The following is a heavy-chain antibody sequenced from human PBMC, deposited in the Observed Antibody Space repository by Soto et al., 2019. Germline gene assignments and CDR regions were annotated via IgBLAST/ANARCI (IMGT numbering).Heavy chain of an antibody. D-gene: IGHD6-25*01. CDR1: GFTFSSCW. CDR2: IKKDGSET. CDR3: ARVGSGSPHFDY. V-gene: IGHV3-7*01. J-gene: IGHJ4*02. Sequence: GGSLRLSCAASGFTFSSCWMSWVRQAPGKGLEWVANIKKDGSETYYVDSVKGRFTISRDNAKNSLYLQMNSLRAEDTAVYYCARVGSGSPHFDYWGQGTLVTVS.